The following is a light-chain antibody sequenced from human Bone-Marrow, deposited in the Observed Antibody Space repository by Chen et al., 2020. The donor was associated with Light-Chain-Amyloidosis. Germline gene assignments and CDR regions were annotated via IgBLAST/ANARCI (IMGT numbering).Light chain of an antibody. CDR2: YVS. J-gene: IGLJ3*02. CDR3: SSYTSSSTLV. Sequence: QSALTHPASVYGSPGQSIPIPCTGTSTDVGGYNYVSWSQQHTGKSPILMIDYVSIRPSGVSNRFSGSKSGNTASLTISGLQAEDVAEYYFSSYTSSSTLVFGGVTKLTGL. CDR1: STDVGGYNY. V-gene: IGLV2-14*01.